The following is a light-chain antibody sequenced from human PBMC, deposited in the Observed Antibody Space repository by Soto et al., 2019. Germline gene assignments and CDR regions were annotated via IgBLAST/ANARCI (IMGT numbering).Light chain of an antibody. CDR3: QQYNNWTPLT. Sequence: EIVMTQSPATLSVSPGERATLSCRASQSVSSNLAWYQQKPGQAPRLLIYGASTRATGIPARFSGSGSGTEFPLTISSLQSEEFAVYYCQQYNNWTPLTFGGGTKVEIK. CDR1: QSVSSN. V-gene: IGKV3-15*01. J-gene: IGKJ4*01. CDR2: GAS.